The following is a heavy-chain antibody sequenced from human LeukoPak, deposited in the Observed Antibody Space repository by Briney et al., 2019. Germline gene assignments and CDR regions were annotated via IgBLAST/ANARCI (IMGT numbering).Heavy chain of an antibody. D-gene: IGHD5-24*01. V-gene: IGHV1-46*01. J-gene: IGHJ5*02. CDR2: ISPSGTGT. CDR1: GYTITNNY. CDR3: ATDHSMANTAWWFDP. Sequence: GASVKVSCKASGYTITNNYMHWVRQAPGQGLEWMGVISPSGTGTSYAQKFQGRITMSRDTSTSTVYVELSSLRSEDTAFYYCATDHSMANTAWWFDPWGQGTLVTVSS.